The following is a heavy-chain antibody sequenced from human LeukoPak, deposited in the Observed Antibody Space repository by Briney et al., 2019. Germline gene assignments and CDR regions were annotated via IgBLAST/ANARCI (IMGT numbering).Heavy chain of an antibody. CDR1: GFTFNNYA. D-gene: IGHD1-26*01. CDR2: ISGSGGST. CDR3: AKSIVGASRYYYMDV. J-gene: IGHJ6*03. V-gene: IGHV3-23*01. Sequence: GGSLRLSCAASGFTFNNYAMSWVRQAPGKGLEWVSSISGSGGSTYYADSVKGRFTISRDNSKNTLYVQINSLRAEDTAVYYCAKSIVGASRYYYMDVWGKGTTVTVSS.